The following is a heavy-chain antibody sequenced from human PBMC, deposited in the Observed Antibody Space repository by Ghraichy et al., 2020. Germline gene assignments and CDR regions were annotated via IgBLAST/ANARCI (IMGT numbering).Heavy chain of an antibody. Sequence: SETLSLTCTVSGCSISSSNYYWGCIRQPPGKILEWIRSIYYSGSTYYNSSQKSRFTISVDTSENQFSLRLSSVTAADSAVYLCSRLTGVQPGAKGLMYYFDYWGQGTLVTVSA. CDR2: IYYSGST. CDR1: GCSISSSNYY. CDR3: SRLTGVQPGAKGLMYYFDY. J-gene: IGHJ4*02. V-gene: IGHV4-39*01. D-gene: IGHD3-16*01.